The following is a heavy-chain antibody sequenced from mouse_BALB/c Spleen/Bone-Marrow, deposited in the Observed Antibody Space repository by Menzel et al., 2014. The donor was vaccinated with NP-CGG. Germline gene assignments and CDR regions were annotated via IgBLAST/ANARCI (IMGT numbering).Heavy chain of an antibody. CDR2: IHYSGNT. D-gene: IGHD2-1*01. J-gene: IGHJ2*01. Sequence: ESGPDLVKPSQSLSLTSTVTDYSITSGYSWHWIRQFPGNKLEWMGYIHYSGNTNYNPSLESRISITRDTSKNQFFLQLNSVTTEDTATYFCARRGGNCGGPYYFDYWGQGTTLTVSS. V-gene: IGHV3-1*02. CDR3: ARRGGNCGGPYYFDY. CDR1: DYSITSGYS.